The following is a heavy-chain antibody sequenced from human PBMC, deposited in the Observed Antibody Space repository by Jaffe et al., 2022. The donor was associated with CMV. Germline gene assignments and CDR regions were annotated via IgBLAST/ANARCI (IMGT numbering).Heavy chain of an antibody. D-gene: IGHD2-2*01. J-gene: IGHJ6*03. CDR2: INHSGST. Sequence: QVQLQQWGAGLLKPSETLSLTCAVYGGSFSGYYWSWIRQPPGKGLEWIGEINHSGSTNYNPSLKSRVTISVDTSKNQFSLKLSSVTAADTAVYYCAREWGDIVVVPAAPQHYYYYYMDVWGKGTTVTVSS. CDR3: AREWGDIVVVPAAPQHYYYYYMDV. CDR1: GGSFSGYY. V-gene: IGHV4-34*01.